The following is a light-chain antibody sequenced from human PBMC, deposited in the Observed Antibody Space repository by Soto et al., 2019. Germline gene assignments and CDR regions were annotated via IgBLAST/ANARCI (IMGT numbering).Light chain of an antibody. CDR2: GVS. CDR3: QQYGTSPGMYT. J-gene: IGKJ2*01. CDR1: QSVSNSY. Sequence: EIVLTQSPGTLSLSPGERATLSCRASQSVSNSYLAWYQQKPGQAPRLLIFGVSSRATGIPDRFSGSGSGTDFTLTISRLEPEDFAVYDCQQYGTSPGMYTFGQGTKLEI. V-gene: IGKV3-20*01.